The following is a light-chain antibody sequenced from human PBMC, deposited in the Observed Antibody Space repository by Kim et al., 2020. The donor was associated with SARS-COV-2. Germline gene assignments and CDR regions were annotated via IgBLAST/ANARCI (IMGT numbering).Light chain of an antibody. CDR2: GAS. Sequence: LSPGERATLSCRTSQSVSSSYLAWYQQKPGQAPRLLIYGASSRATGIPDRFSGSGSGTDFTLTISRLEPEDFAVYYCQQYGSSMYTFGQGTKLEIK. V-gene: IGKV3-20*01. CDR3: QQYGSSMYT. J-gene: IGKJ2*01. CDR1: QSVSSSY.